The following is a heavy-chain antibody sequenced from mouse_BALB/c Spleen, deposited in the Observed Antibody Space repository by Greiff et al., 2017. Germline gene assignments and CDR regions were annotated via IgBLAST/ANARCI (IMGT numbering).Heavy chain of an antibody. J-gene: IGHJ4*01. V-gene: IGHV5-9-3*01. Sequence: EVQGVESGGGLVKPGGSLKLSCAASGFTFSSYTMSWVRQTPEKRLEWVATISSGSSTIYYADTVKGRFTISRDNPKNTLFLQMTSLRSEDTAMYYCARSNYGSSLYAMDYWGQGTSVTVSS. CDR3: ARSNYGSSLYAMDY. CDR1: GFTFSSYT. D-gene: IGHD1-1*01. CDR2: ISSGSSTI.